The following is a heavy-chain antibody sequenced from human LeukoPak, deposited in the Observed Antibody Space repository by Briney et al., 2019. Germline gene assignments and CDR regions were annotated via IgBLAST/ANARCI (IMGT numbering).Heavy chain of an antibody. CDR2: TIRIFGIT. D-gene: IGHD4-17*01. CDR3: ARAIVYGASPSSSEVYDY. Sequence: SVKVSCKASGGTFSNFAISWVRQAPGQGLEWMGRTIRIFGITDYAQNFQGRVTITADISTSTAYMELNSLRFDDTAVYYCARAIVYGASPSSSEVYDYWGQGTLVTVSS. CDR1: GGTFSNFA. V-gene: IGHV1-69*04. J-gene: IGHJ4*02.